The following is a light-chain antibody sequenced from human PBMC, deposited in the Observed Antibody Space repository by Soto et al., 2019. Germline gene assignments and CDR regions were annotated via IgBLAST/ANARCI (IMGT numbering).Light chain of an antibody. V-gene: IGKV1-12*01. Sequence: DIQMTQSPYTLSASVGDRVTIPCRASQSIRSWVAWYKQKPGRAPKLMSYTSSRLQRCVPSMCRCSGAFTDFTLTISSLKPEDFDTYYCQQSNRFPLTFGQGTKVDI. J-gene: IGKJ1*01. CDR1: QSIRSW. CDR3: QQSNRFPLT. CDR2: TSS.